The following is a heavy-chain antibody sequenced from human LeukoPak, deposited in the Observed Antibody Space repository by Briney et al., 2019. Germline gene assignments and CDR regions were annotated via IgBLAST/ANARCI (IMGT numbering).Heavy chain of an antibody. D-gene: IGHD3-10*01. CDR3: AKGVIRGVISWFDP. CDR1: GFTFSSYG. CDR2: ISYDGSSK. J-gene: IGHJ5*02. Sequence: PGRSLRLSCAASGFTFSSYGMHWVRQAPGKGLEGVAVISYDGSSKYYADSVKGRFTISRDNSKDTLYLQMNSLRAEDTAVYYCAKGVIRGVISWFDPWGQGTLVTVSS. V-gene: IGHV3-30*18.